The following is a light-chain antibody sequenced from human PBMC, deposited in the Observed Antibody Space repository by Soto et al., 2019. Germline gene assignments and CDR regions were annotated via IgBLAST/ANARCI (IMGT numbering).Light chain of an antibody. V-gene: IGKV3-20*01. CDR3: QQYGSSPNA. J-gene: IGKJ5*01. Sequence: EIVLTRSPGTLSLSPGERATLSCRASQSVSSSYLVWYQQKPGQAPRLXSYGASSRATGIPDRFSGSGSGTDFTLTISRLEPEDFEVYYCQQYGSSPNAFGQGTRLEIK. CDR1: QSVSSSY. CDR2: GAS.